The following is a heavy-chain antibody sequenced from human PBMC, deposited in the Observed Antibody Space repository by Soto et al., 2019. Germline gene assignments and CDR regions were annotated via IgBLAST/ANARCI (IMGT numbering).Heavy chain of an antibody. D-gene: IGHD6-19*01. CDR3: AKDGVARNADWDWFDP. V-gene: IGHV3-23*01. CDR2: IHGEGAGT. Sequence: EVQLLESGGGLVQPGGSVRLSCAASGFTFRNYAMTWVRQAPGKGLEWVSSIHGEGAGTYYADSVKGRFTVSRDDSKETLALQMSSLRVEDTAVYHCAKDGVARNADWDWFDPWGQGTLVTVAS. CDR1: GFTFRNYA. J-gene: IGHJ5*02.